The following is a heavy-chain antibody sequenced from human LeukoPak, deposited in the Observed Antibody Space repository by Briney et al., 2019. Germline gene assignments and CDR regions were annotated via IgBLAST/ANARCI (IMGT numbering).Heavy chain of an antibody. D-gene: IGHD3-22*01. Sequence: GGSLRLSCAASGFTFTDYYMSWIRQAPGKGLEWISYISPTGSRIYYTDSVKGRFTISRDNAKKSLILQMNSLRADDTAVYYCARDYAGDTSGLVLDYWGQGTVVTVSS. CDR2: ISPTGSRI. V-gene: IGHV3-11*01. J-gene: IGHJ4*02. CDR1: GFTFTDYY. CDR3: ARDYAGDTSGLVLDY.